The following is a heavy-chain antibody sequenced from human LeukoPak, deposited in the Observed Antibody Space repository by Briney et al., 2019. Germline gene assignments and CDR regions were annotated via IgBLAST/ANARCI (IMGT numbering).Heavy chain of an antibody. Sequence: PGGSLRLSCAASGFTFSSYGMHWVRQAPGKGLEWVAFIRYDGGNKYYADSVKGRFTISRDNSKNTLYLQMNSLRAEDTAVYYCAKGIGVGSSDYWGQGTLVTVSS. CDR2: IRYDGGNK. J-gene: IGHJ4*02. CDR3: AKGIGVGSSDY. D-gene: IGHD3-3*01. V-gene: IGHV3-30*02. CDR1: GFTFSSYG.